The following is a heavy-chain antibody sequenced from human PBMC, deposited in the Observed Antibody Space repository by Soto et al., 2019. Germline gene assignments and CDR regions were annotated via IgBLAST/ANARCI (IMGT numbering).Heavy chain of an antibody. CDR1: GYTFTSYY. CDR3: GRDSPRDLEWLSPRYGMDV. CDR2: INPSGGST. V-gene: IGHV1-46*01. D-gene: IGHD3-3*01. Sequence: ASVKVSCKASGYTFTSYYMHWVRQAPGQGLEWMGIINPSGGSTSYAQKFQGRVTMTRDTSTGTVYMELSSLRSEDTAVYYCGRDSPRDLEWLSPRYGMDVWGQGTTVTVSS. J-gene: IGHJ6*02.